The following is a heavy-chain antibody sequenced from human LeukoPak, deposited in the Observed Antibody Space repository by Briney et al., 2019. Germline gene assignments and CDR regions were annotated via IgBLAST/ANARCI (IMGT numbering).Heavy chain of an antibody. CDR2: ISANNNNT. D-gene: IGHD1-26*01. J-gene: IGHJ4*02. V-gene: IGHV1-18*01. Sequence: ASVKVSCKASGYSFTTYGISWVRQAPGQGLEWMGWISANNNNTDNVQKLQGRVTMTTDTSTSTAYMELRSLRSDDTAVYYCARVHRTYSGSYDLDYWGQGTLVTVSS. CDR1: GYSFTTYG. CDR3: ARVHRTYSGSYDLDY.